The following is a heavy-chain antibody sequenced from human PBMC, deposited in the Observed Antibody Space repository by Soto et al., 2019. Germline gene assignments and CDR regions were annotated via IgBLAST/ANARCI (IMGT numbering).Heavy chain of an antibody. J-gene: IGHJ4*02. CDR1: GYRFISYW. Sequence: GESLKISCKVSGYRFISYWIGWVRQMPEKGPEWMGIIYPDDSDTKYSPSFQGQVSISADKSISTAYLKWSSLKASDTVIYYCARLRMNVGYGNFDHWGQGTLVNV. CDR2: IYPDDSDT. CDR3: ARLRMNVGYGNFDH. D-gene: IGHD5-12*01. V-gene: IGHV5-51*01.